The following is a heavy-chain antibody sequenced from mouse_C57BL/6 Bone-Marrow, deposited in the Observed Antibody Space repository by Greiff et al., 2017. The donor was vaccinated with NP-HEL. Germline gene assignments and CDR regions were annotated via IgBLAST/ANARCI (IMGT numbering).Heavy chain of an antibody. J-gene: IGHJ2*01. D-gene: IGHD2-4*01. V-gene: IGHV5-12*01. CDR1: GFTFSDYY. Sequence: EVQLVESGGGLVQPGGSLKLSCAASGFTFSDYYMYWVRQTPEKRLEWVAYISNGGGSTYYPDTVKGRFTISRDNAKNTLYLQMSRLKAEDTARYYCARHEGDEYDGVDDWGQGTTLTVSS. CDR3: ARHEGDEYDGVDD. CDR2: ISNGGGST.